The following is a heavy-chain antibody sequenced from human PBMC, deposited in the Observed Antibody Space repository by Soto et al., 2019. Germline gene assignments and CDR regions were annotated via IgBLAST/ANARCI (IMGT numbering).Heavy chain of an antibody. J-gene: IGHJ6*02. V-gene: IGHV3-23*01. Sequence: SGGSLRLSCAASGFTFSSYAMSWVRQAPGKGLEWVSAISGSGGSTYYADSVKGRFTISRDNSKNTLYLQMNSLRAEDTAVYYCAKPAVAGDYYYYGMDVWGQGTTVTVSS. CDR1: GFTFSSYA. D-gene: IGHD6-19*01. CDR3: AKPAVAGDYYYYGMDV. CDR2: ISGSGGST.